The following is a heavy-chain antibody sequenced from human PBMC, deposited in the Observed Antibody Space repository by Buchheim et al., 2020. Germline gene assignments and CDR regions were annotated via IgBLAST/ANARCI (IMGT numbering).Heavy chain of an antibody. Sequence: QVQLVQSGAEVKKPGASVKVSCKASGYTFTSYYMHWVRQAPGQGLEWMGIINPSGGSTSYAQKFQGRVTMTRDTSTSTVYMELSSLRSEDTAVYYCATFGIAAAGSRGEYFQHWGQGTL. CDR1: GYTFTSYY. CDR2: INPSGGST. V-gene: IGHV1-46*03. D-gene: IGHD6-13*01. J-gene: IGHJ1*01. CDR3: ATFGIAAAGSRGEYFQH.